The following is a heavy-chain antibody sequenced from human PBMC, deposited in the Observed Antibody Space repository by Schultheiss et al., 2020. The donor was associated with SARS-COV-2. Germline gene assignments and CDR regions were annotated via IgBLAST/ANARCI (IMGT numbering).Heavy chain of an antibody. J-gene: IGHJ6*02. V-gene: IGHV4-59*12. CDR1: GGSISSYY. CDR2: IYYSGST. CDR3: ARPPTAYYYHGLDV. Sequence: SQTLSLTCTVSGGSISSYYWSWIRQPPGKGLEWIGYIYYSGSTNYNPSLKSRVTISVDTSKNQFSLKLSSVTAADTAVYYCARPPTAYYYHGLDVWGQGTTVTVSS.